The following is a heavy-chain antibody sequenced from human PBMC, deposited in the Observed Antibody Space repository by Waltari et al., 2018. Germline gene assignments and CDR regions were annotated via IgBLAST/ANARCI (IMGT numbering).Heavy chain of an antibody. CDR3: ARPLPVGGYYWDL. D-gene: IGHD3-22*01. Sequence: QVQLQLWVAGLLKPSETLSLTCAVYGGSFSYYFWTWIPQPPGMGLEWIGEIKATGNTNYNPSLKSRVTLSIDTSKSQISLNLRSVTAADTAVYYCARPLPVGGYYWDLWAQGTLVTVSS. V-gene: IGHV4-34*01. J-gene: IGHJ5*02. CDR1: GGSFSYYF. CDR2: IKATGNT.